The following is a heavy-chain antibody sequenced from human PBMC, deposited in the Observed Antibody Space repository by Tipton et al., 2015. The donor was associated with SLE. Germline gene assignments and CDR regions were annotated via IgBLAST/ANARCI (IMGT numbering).Heavy chain of an antibody. Sequence: TLSLTCTVSGGSISSYYWSWIRQPPGKGLEWIGYIYYSGSTNYNPSLKSRVTISVDTSKNQFSLKLSSVTAADTAVYYCARGEGYGDFSFDYWGQGTLVTVSS. V-gene: IGHV4-59*07. CDR1: GGSISSYY. D-gene: IGHD4-17*01. J-gene: IGHJ4*02. CDR3: ARGEGYGDFSFDY. CDR2: IYYSGST.